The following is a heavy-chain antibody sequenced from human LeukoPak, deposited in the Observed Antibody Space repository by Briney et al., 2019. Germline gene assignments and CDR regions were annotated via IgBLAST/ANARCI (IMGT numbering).Heavy chain of an antibody. CDR3: ARESNYYDT. CDR2: VYPKTGVT. J-gene: IGHJ5*02. Sequence: ASVKISCKASGYTFNNYYMHWARLAAGQGLEWMGWVYPKTGVTNYAQNFQGRVTMTRDTSISTVYMELSRLTSDDTAVYYCARESNYYDTWGQGTLVTVSS. CDR1: GYTFNNYY. V-gene: IGHV1-2*02. D-gene: IGHD3-22*01.